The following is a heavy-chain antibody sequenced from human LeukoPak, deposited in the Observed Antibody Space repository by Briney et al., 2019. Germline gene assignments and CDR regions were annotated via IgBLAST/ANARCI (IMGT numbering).Heavy chain of an antibody. Sequence: GGSLRLSCAASGFTFDDYAMHWVRQAPGKGLEWVSGISWNSGSIGYADSVKGRFTISRDNAKNSLYLQMNSLRAEDMALYYCAKGPVDTAMVDGFDIWGQGAMVTVSS. CDR1: GFTFDDYA. CDR2: ISWNSGSI. D-gene: IGHD5-18*01. CDR3: AKGPVDTAMVDGFDI. V-gene: IGHV3-9*03. J-gene: IGHJ3*02.